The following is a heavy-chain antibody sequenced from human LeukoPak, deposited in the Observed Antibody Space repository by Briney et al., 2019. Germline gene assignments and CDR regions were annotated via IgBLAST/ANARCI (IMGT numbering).Heavy chain of an antibody. CDR1: GGSLSNYA. D-gene: IGHD5-18*01. V-gene: IGHV4-4*07. CDR2: IYTSGST. CDR3: ARDGGGYSYGY. Sequence: SETLSLTCTVSGGSLSNYAWSWIRQPAGKGLEWIGHIYTSGSTHYNPSLKGRVSMSVDTSKNQLSLKVRSVTAADTAFYYCARDGGGYSYGYWGQGTLVTVSS. J-gene: IGHJ4*02.